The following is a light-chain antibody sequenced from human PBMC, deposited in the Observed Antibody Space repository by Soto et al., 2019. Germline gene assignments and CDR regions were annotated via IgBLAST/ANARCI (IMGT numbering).Light chain of an antibody. CDR1: QDISIY. V-gene: IGKV1-5*01. J-gene: IGKJ1*01. CDR2: DAS. CDR3: QQYFDFST. Sequence: DIQMTQSPSTLSASVGDRVTISCRASQDISIYLAWYQPKPGKAPKLLIYDASSLESGVPLSFSCSGSGTEFTLHLCSLQPADFATYYCQQYFDFSTFGLGTKVEIK.